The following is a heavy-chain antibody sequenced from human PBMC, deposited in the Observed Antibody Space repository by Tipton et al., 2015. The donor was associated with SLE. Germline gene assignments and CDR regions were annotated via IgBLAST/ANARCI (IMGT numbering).Heavy chain of an antibody. D-gene: IGHD3-10*01. Sequence: TLSLTCAVYGGPLSICYYSWIRQPPGKGLEWIGEINHSGSTNYNPSLKSRVNMSVDTPKNQVFLKLTSVTAADTAVYYCARLLPMVGGWFDPWGQGTLITVTS. CDR3: ARLLPMVGGWFDP. V-gene: IGHV4-34*01. J-gene: IGHJ5*02. CDR2: INHSGST. CDR1: GGPLSICY.